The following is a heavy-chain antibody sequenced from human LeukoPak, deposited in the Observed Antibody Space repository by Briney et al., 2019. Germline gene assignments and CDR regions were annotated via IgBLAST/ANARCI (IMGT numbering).Heavy chain of an antibody. D-gene: IGHD3-16*01. J-gene: IGHJ2*01. V-gene: IGHV4-59*08. CDR2: IYYSGST. CDR1: GGSISSYY. Sequence: PSETLSLTCTVSGGSISSYYRSWIRQPPGKGLEWIGYIYYSGSTNYNPSLKSRVTISVDTSKNQFSLKLSSVTAADTAVYYCARGDQYPYYWYFDLWGRGTLVTVSS. CDR3: ARGDQYPYYWYFDL.